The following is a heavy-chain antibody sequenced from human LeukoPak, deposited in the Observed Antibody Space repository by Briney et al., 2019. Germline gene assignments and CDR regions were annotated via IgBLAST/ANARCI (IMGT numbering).Heavy chain of an antibody. D-gene: IGHD3-3*01. Sequence: PSETLSLTCTVSGGSISSYYWSWIRQPPGKGLEWIGYIYYSGSTNYNPSLKSRVTISVDTSKNQFSLKLSSVTAADRAVYYCARAYYDFWSGYPLRDYGMDVWGQGTTVTVSS. CDR1: GGSISSYY. CDR2: IYYSGST. V-gene: IGHV4-59*01. CDR3: ARAYYDFWSGYPLRDYGMDV. J-gene: IGHJ6*02.